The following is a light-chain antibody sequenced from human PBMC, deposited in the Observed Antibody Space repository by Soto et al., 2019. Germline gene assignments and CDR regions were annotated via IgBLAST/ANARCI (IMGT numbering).Light chain of an antibody. CDR2: YNN. J-gene: IGLJ1*01. V-gene: IGLV1-47*02. CDR1: SSDIGAYDY. Sequence: QSVLTQPASLSGSPGQSITISCTGTSSDIGAYDYVSWFQQHPGKAPKLLIHYNNQRPSGVPDRFSGSRSGTSASLAIVGLRSEDEAVYYCAAWDASLSACVFGNGTKVTVL. CDR3: AAWDASLSACV.